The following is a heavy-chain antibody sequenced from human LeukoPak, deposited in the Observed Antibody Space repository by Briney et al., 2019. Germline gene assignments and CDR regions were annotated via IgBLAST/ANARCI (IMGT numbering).Heavy chain of an antibody. V-gene: IGHV4-61*10. CDR2: IYSSGST. CDR3: ARVFDSGSQAYFYYMDV. D-gene: IGHD3-10*01. J-gene: IGHJ6*03. Sequence: SETLSLTCTVSGGSISSGSYYWSWIRQPAGKGLEWIGYIYSSGSTIYNPSLKSRVTMSVDTSKNQLSLKVSSVTAADTAAYYCARVFDSGSQAYFYYMDVWGKGTTVTVSS. CDR1: GGSISSGSYY.